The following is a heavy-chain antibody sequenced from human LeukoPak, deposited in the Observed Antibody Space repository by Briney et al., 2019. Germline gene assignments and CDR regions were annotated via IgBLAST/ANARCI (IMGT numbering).Heavy chain of an antibody. D-gene: IGHD3-3*01. V-gene: IGHV4-59*05. J-gene: IGHJ5*02. CDR3: ARMKQSITIFGVALNWFDP. CDR2: IYYSGST. CDR1: GGSINGYY. Sequence: PSETLSLTCTVSGGSINGYYWSWIRQPPGKGLEWIGSIYYSGSTYYNPSLKSRVTISVDTSKNQFSLKLSSVTAADTAVYYCARMKQSITIFGVALNWFDPWGQGTLVTVSS.